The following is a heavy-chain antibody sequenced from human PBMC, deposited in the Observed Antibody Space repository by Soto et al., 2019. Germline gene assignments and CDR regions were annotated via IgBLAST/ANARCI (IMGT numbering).Heavy chain of an antibody. V-gene: IGHV1-46*01. Sequence: ASVKVSCKASGFSFSDYFMHWVRQAPGQGLEWMGIINPSGDSRNYAQKFQGRVTITRDTSTSTVYMDLSSLRYEDTAVYYCARGPSSRGEPGEHWGQGTLVTVSS. CDR1: GFSFSDYF. J-gene: IGHJ4*02. CDR3: ARGPSSRGEPGEH. D-gene: IGHD3-10*01. CDR2: INPSGDSR.